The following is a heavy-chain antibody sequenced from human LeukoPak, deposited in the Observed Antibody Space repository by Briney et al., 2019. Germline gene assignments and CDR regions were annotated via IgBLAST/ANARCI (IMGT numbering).Heavy chain of an antibody. V-gene: IGHV1-69*13. D-gene: IGHD2-21*02. J-gene: IGHJ4*02. CDR1: GGTFSSYA. CDR3: ARDGAVVGTSDY. Sequence: ASVKVSCKASGGTFSSYAISWVRQAPGQGLEWMGGIIPIFGTANYAQKFQGRVTITADESTSTAYMELSSLRSEDTAVYYCARDGAVVGTSDYWGQGTLVTVSS. CDR2: IIPIFGTA.